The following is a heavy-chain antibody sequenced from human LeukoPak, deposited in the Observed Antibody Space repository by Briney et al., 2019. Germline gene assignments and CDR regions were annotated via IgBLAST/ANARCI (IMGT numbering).Heavy chain of an antibody. CDR3: ARDGSGHWFGP. D-gene: IGHD6-25*01. V-gene: IGHV1-18*04. J-gene: IGHJ5*02. CDR2: INAYNGDT. Sequence: GASVKVSCKASGYTFNTYGISWVRQAPGQGLEWMGWINAYNGDTNHAQKFQGRVTMTTDTSTTTAYMELGSLRSDDTAVYYCARDGSGHWFGPWGQGTLVTVSS. CDR1: GYTFNTYG.